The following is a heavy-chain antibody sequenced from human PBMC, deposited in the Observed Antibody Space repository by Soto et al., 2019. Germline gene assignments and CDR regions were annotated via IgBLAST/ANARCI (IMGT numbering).Heavy chain of an antibody. V-gene: IGHV4-34*01. D-gene: IGHD2-15*01. Sequence: SETLSLTCAVYGGSFSGYYWSWIRQPPGKGLEWIGEINHSGNTNYNPSLKSRVTISVDTSKNQFSLKLSSVTAADTAVYYCARHNYDGSGGSCPYYYYYYGMDVWGQGTTVTVSS. CDR3: ARHNYDGSGGSCPYYYYYYGMDV. CDR2: INHSGNT. CDR1: GGSFSGYY. J-gene: IGHJ6*02.